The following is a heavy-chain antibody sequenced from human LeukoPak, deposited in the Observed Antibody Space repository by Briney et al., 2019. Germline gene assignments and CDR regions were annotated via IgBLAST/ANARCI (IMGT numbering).Heavy chain of an antibody. CDR3: ARDCSGGTCSSFWFDP. Sequence: ASVKVSCKASGYTFRNYAITWVRQAPGQGLEWMGWITAYNGNTNYAQKFQGRVTMTTDTSTTTAYMELRNLKSDDTAMYYCARDCSGGTCSSFWFDPWGQGTLVTVSS. D-gene: IGHD2-15*01. J-gene: IGHJ5*02. CDR2: ITAYNGNT. V-gene: IGHV1-18*01. CDR1: GYTFRNYA.